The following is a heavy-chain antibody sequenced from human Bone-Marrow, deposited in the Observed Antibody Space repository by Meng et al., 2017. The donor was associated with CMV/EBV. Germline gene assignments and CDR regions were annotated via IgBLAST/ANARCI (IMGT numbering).Heavy chain of an antibody. CDR3: AHRPLWSDALHI. J-gene: IGHJ3*02. V-gene: IGHV2-5*01. CDR1: GFSFRNSGVA. Sequence: SGPTLVKPTQTLTLTCTFSGFSFRNSGVAVGWIRQPPGKALEWLALIYWNDGKRYSPSLKKRLTITKDTSKYQVVLKMTDVDPVDTATYYCAHRPLWSDALHIWGQGTMVTVSS. CDR2: IYWNDGK. D-gene: IGHD3-16*01.